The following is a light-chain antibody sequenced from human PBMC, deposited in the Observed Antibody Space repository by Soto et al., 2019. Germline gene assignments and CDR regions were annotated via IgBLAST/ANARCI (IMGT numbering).Light chain of an antibody. CDR2: EVS. CDR3: SSYGGSNNLV. Sequence: QSALTQPPSASGSTGQSVTISCTGTSSDVGGYNYVSWYQQYPGKAPKLMIYEVSKRPSGVPDRFSGSKSGNTASLTVSGLQAEDEADYYCSSYGGSNNLVFGGGTKLTVL. CDR1: SSDVGGYNY. V-gene: IGLV2-8*01. J-gene: IGLJ2*01.